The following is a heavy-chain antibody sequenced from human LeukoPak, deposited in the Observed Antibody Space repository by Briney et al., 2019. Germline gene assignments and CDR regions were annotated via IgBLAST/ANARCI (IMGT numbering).Heavy chain of an antibody. J-gene: IGHJ4*02. CDR3: ARDFHYYGSSGYYRGGLDY. CDR2: IREEGSEK. D-gene: IGHD3-22*01. Sequence: GGSLRLSCAASGFTFSNYWMSWVRQAPGKGLEWVANIREEGSEKYYVDSVKGRFTVSRDNAKNSLYLQMNSLRAEDTAVYYCARDFHYYGSSGYYRGGLDYWGQGTLVIVSS. V-gene: IGHV3-7*01. CDR1: GFTFSNYW.